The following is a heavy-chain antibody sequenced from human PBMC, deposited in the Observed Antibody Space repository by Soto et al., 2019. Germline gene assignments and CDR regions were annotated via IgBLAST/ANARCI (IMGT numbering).Heavy chain of an antibody. CDR3: ARDAHLAVAGIPYYYYMDV. CDR1: GFTFSDYY. V-gene: IGHV3-11*01. J-gene: IGHJ6*03. Sequence: GGSLRLSCAASGFTFSDYYMSWIRQAPGKGLEWVSYISSSVSTIYYADSVKGRFTSSRANAKNSPYLQMNSLRAEDTAVYYCARDAHLAVAGIPYYYYMDVWGKGTTVTVSS. D-gene: IGHD6-19*01. CDR2: ISSSVSTI.